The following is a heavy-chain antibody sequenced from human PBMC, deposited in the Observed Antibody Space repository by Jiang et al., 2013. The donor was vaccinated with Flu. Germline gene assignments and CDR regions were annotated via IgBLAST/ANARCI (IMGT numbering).Heavy chain of an antibody. D-gene: IGHD2-2*03. CDR2: IYTSGST. V-gene: IGHV4-61*02. CDR1: GGSISSGSYY. J-gene: IGHJ3*02. CDR3: ARGLDIVVVPAADDAFDI. Sequence: GPGLVKPLQTLSLTCTVSGGSISSGSYYWSWIRQPAGKGLEWIGRIYTSGSTNYTPSLKSRVTISVDTSKNQFSLKLSSVTAADTAVYYCARGLDIVVVPAADDAFDIWGQGTMVTVSS.